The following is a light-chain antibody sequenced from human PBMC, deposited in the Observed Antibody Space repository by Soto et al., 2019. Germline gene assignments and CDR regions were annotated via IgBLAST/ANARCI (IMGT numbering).Light chain of an antibody. Sequence: ETVMTQSPATLSVSPGERATLSCRASQSVDSNLAWYQQKPGQAPRLLIYGASTMAAYIPARFSVTGSGTDFTLTIVSVQPEDFAVYYCQQYNNWPPITFGRGTRLEIK. J-gene: IGKJ5*01. CDR2: GAS. V-gene: IGKV3-15*01. CDR1: QSVDSN. CDR3: QQYNNWPPIT.